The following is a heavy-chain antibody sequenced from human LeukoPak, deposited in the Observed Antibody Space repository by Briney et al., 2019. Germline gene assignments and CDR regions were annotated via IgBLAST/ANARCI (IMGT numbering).Heavy chain of an antibody. CDR2: IYYSGST. V-gene: IGHV4-59*12. CDR1: GGSISSYY. Sequence: SETLSLTCTVSGGSISSYYWSWIRQPPGKGLEWIGYIYYSGSTNYNPSLKSRVTISVDTSKNQFSLKLSSVTAADTAVYYCARETNYYYDSSGNFDYWGQGTLVTVSS. J-gene: IGHJ4*02. CDR3: ARETNYYYDSSGNFDY. D-gene: IGHD3-22*01.